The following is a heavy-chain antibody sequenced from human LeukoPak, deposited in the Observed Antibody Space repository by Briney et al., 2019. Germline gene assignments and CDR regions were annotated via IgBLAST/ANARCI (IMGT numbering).Heavy chain of an antibody. J-gene: IGHJ3*02. D-gene: IGHD3-10*01. CDR3: ARGAITMVRGVIITGAFDI. Sequence: GASVNVSCKASGGTFSSYAISWVRQAPGQGLEWMGGIIPIFGTANYAQKFQGRVTITADESTSTAYMELSSLRSEDTAVYYCARGAITMVRGVIITGAFDIWGQGTMVTVSS. CDR2: IIPIFGTA. CDR1: GGTFSSYA. V-gene: IGHV1-69*13.